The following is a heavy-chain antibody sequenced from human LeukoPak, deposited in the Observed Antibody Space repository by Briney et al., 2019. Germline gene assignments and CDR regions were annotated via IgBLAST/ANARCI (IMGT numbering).Heavy chain of an antibody. CDR2: ISSSGSTI. J-gene: IGHJ4*02. CDR3: ARAEMATTSIDY. Sequence: GGSLRLSCAASGFTFSDYYMSWIRQAPGEGLEWVSYISSSGSTIYYADSVKGRFTISRDNAKNSLYLQVNSLRAEDTAVYYCARAEMATTSIDYWGQGTLVTVSS. CDR1: GFTFSDYY. D-gene: IGHD5-24*01. V-gene: IGHV3-11*01.